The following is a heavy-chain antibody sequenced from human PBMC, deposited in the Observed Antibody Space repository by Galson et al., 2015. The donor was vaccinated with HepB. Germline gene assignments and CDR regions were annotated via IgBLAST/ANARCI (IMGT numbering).Heavy chain of an antibody. CDR1: GGVTKHISYS. Sequence: LSLTCTVSGGVTKHISYSWAWLRQPPGKGLEWIGFISYRGSTYSNRYLECRVTLSLDMSRNQFSLRLTSVSAADSAKYYCASMHLACPGHNCFHFDHWGRGILVAVSS. D-gene: IGHD2-21*01. J-gene: IGHJ5*02. CDR2: ISYRGST. CDR3: ASMHLACPGHNCFHFDH. V-gene: IGHV4-39*01.